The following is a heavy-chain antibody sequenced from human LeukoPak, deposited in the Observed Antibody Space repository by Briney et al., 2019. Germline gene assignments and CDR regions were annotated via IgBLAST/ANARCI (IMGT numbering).Heavy chain of an antibody. V-gene: IGHV4-59*01. CDR3: ARTGPRQLIDY. CDR2: IYYSGST. D-gene: IGHD6-19*01. J-gene: IGHJ4*02. Sequence: SGTLSLTCTVSGGSISSYYWSWIRQPPGKGLEWIGYIYYSGSTNYKPSLKSRVTISVDTSKNQFSLKLSSVTAADTAVYYCARTGPRQLIDYWGQGTLVTVSS. CDR1: GGSISSYY.